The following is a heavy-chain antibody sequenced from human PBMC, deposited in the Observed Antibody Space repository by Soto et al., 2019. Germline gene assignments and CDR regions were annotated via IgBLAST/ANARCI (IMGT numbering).Heavy chain of an antibody. CDR3: AAELGFGKLSVV. J-gene: IGHJ6*02. V-gene: IGHV1-69*01. CDR2: IIPLFGTT. Sequence: QVQVVQSGVEVRRPGSSVKVSCKASGDTFKNCVISWVRQAPGQGLEWMGGIIPLFGTTDFAQRFQGRLTITTDESTTTAYMELSRLRSEGTAMYYCAAELGFGKLSVVWGQGTTVIVSS. CDR1: GDTFKNCV. D-gene: IGHD3-10*01.